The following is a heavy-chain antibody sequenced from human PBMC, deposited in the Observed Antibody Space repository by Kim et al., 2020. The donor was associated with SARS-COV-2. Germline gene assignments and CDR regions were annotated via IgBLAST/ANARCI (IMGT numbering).Heavy chain of an antibody. CDR3: ARDPNGITMVRGVITYYYYGMDV. CDR1: GGSISSSSYY. CDR2: IYYSGST. V-gene: IGHV4-39*02. Sequence: SETLSLTCTVSGGSISSSSYYWGWIRQPPGKGLEWIGSIYYSGSTYYNPSLKSRVTISVDTSKNQFSLKLSSVTAADTAVYYCARDPNGITMVRGVITYYYYGMDVWGQGTTVTVSS. J-gene: IGHJ6*02. D-gene: IGHD3-10*01.